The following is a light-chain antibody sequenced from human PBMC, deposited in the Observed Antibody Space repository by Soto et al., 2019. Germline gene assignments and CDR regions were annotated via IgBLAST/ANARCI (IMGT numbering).Light chain of an antibody. CDR1: SSVY. J-gene: IGLJ1*01. CDR2: EVN. V-gene: IGLV2-8*01. CDR3: SSHAGNNDFV. Sequence: QSALPQPPSASGSPGQSVTISCTGTSSVYVSWYQQHPVKAPKLIIYEVNKRPSGVPDRFSGSKSGNTASLTVSGLQAEDEADYYCSSHAGNNDFVFGTGTKLTVL.